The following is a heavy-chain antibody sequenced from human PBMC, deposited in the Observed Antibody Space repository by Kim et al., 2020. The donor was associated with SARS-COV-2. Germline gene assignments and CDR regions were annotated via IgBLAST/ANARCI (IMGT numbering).Heavy chain of an antibody. Sequence: SQTLSLTCAISGDSVSSNSVAWSWIRQSPSGGLEWRGRTYYRSKWSSDYAVSVRSRITINPDTSKNQFSLQLTSVTPEDTAFYYCVRYSGWYYFDYWGQG. CDR2: TYYRSKWSS. CDR1: GDSVSSNSVA. V-gene: IGHV6-1*01. D-gene: IGHD6-19*01. J-gene: IGHJ4*02. CDR3: VRYSGWYYFDY.